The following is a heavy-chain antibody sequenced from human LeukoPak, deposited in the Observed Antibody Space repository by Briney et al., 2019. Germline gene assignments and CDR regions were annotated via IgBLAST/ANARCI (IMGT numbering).Heavy chain of an antibody. CDR1: GYTFTGYD. V-gene: IGHV1-8*01. D-gene: IGHD1-26*01. CDR3: TRGSLSGSSRDY. J-gene: IGHJ4*02. CDR2: MNPNTGDT. Sequence: ASVKVSCKASGYTFTGYDIIWVRQATEQGLEWMGWMNPNTGDTGYAQKFQGRVTMTRNSSIDTAYMELSRLRSEDTAVYYCTRGSLSGSSRDYWGQGTLLTVSS.